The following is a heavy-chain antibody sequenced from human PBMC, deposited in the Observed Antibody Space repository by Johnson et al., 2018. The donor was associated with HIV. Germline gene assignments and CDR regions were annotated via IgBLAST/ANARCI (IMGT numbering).Heavy chain of an antibody. CDR2: ISYDGSDK. V-gene: IGHV3-30*18. CDR3: AKCLWRSGGNCYVVDAFYI. CDR1: GFSFSDYY. J-gene: IGHJ3*02. D-gene: IGHD2-15*01. Sequence: QVPLVESGGGLVKPGGSLRLSCLASGFSFSDYYMSWIRQAPAKGLEWVAVISYDGSDKDYADYVKGRFTISRDNSKNTLYLQMNSLRAEDTAVYYCAKCLWRSGGNCYVVDAFYIWGQGTVVTVSS.